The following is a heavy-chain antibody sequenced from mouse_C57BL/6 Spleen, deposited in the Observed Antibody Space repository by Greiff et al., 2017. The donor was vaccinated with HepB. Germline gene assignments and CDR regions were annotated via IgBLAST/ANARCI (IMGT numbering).Heavy chain of an antibody. CDR3: ARSNLDYFDY. J-gene: IGHJ2*01. CDR2: INPNNGGT. Sequence: EVQLQQSGPELVKPGASVKISCKASGYTFTDYYMNWVKQSHGKSLEWIGDINPNNGGTSYNQKFKGKATLTVDKSSSTAYMELRSLTSEDSAVYYCARSNLDYFDYWGQGTTLTVSS. V-gene: IGHV1-26*01. CDR1: GYTFTDYY.